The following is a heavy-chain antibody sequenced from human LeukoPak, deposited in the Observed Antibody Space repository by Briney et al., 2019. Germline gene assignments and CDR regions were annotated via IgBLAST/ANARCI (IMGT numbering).Heavy chain of an antibody. CDR1: GFTFSSYA. V-gene: IGHV3-23*01. D-gene: IGHD2-2*01. CDR3: AYWPSTYYYYGMDV. J-gene: IGHJ6*02. Sequence: GGSLRLSCAASGFTFSSYAMSWVRQAPGKGLEWVSAISGSGGSTYYADSVKGRFTISRDNSKNTLYLQKNSLRAEDTAVYYCAYWPSTYYYYGMDVWGQGTTVTVSS. CDR2: ISGSGGST.